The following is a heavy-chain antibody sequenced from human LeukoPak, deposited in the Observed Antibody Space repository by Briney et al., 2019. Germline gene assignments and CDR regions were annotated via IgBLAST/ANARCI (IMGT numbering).Heavy chain of an antibody. J-gene: IGHJ4*02. CDR1: GFTFSSYA. D-gene: IGHD3-10*01. Sequence: GGSLRLSCAASGFTFSSYAMSWVRQAPGKGLEWVSAISGSGGSTYYADSVKGRFTISRDNSKNTLYLQMNSLRAEDTAVYYCAKRGGVDGSGSSYYFDYWGQGTLVAVSS. V-gene: IGHV3-23*01. CDR3: AKRGGVDGSGSSYYFDY. CDR2: ISGSGGST.